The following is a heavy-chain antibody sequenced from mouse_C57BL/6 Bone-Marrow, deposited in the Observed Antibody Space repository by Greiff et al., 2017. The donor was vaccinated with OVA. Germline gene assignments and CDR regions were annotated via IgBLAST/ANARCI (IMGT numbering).Heavy chain of an antibody. CDR2: INPGSGGT. CDR1: GYAFTNYL. CDR3: ARRFITTVVAHFDY. J-gene: IGHJ2*01. D-gene: IGHD1-1*01. V-gene: IGHV1-54*01. Sequence: VHLVESGAELVRPGTSVKVSCKASGYAFTNYLIEWVKQRPGQGLEWIGVINPGSGGTNYNEKFKGKATLTADKSSSTAYMQLSSLTSEDSAVYFCARRFITTVVAHFDYWGQGTTLTVSS.